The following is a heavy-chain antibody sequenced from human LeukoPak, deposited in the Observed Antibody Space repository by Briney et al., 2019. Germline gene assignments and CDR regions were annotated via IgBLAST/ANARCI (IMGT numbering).Heavy chain of an antibody. CDR2: INPNSGGT. D-gene: IGHD2-21*02. V-gene: IGHV1-2*02. CDR3: ARDSHIVVVTAMAFDP. J-gene: IGHJ5*02. CDR1: VYTFTGYY. Sequence: GASVKVSCKASVYTFTGYYMHWVRQAPGQGLEWMGWINPNSGGTNYAQKFQGRVTMTRDTSISTAYMELSRLRSDDTAVYYCARDSHIVVVTAMAFDPWGQGTLVTVSS.